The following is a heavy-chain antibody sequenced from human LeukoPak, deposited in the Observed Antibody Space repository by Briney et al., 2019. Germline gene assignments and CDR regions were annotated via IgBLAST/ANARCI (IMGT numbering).Heavy chain of an antibody. V-gene: IGHV3-23*01. J-gene: IGHJ4*02. CDR3: AKFLAVGGWLLDYFDY. CDR2: ISGSGGST. Sequence: GGSLRLSCAASGFTFSSYAMSWVRQAPGKGLEWVSAISGSGGSTYYADSVKGRFTISRDNSKNTLYLQMNSLRAEDTAVYYCAKFLAVGGWLLDYFDYWGQGTLVTVSS. CDR1: GFTFSSYA. D-gene: IGHD3-22*01.